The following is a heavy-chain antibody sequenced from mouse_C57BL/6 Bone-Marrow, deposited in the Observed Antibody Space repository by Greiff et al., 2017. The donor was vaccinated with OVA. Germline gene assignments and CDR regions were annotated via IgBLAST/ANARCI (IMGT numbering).Heavy chain of an antibody. J-gene: IGHJ2*01. D-gene: IGHD2-5*01. Sequence: EVQLKESGAELVRPGASVKLSCTASGFNIKDDYMHWVKQRPEQGLEWLGWIDPENGDTEYASKFQGKATITAETSSNTAYLQLSSLTSEDTAVYYCTTGDSNDYGGQGTTLTVSS. V-gene: IGHV14-4*01. CDR2: IDPENGDT. CDR3: TTGDSNDY. CDR1: GFNIKDDY.